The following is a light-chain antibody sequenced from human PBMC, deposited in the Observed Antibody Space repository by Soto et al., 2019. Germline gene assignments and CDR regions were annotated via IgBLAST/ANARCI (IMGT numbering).Light chain of an antibody. CDR3: QLSAYWPLT. CDR1: QSVSNN. CDR2: SAS. V-gene: IGKV3D-15*01. J-gene: IGKJ4*01. Sequence: SPAAGSVTKRKRATVCCGASQSVSNNLAWSQQKPGPAPRLLIYSASTRATGIPATFCGSGPGTPPTPPIRSLQSEDFALSSSQLSAYWPLTYADGTKVDIK.